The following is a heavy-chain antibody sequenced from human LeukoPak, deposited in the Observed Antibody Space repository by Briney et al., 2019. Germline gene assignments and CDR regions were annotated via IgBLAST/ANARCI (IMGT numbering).Heavy chain of an antibody. Sequence: PGGILRLSCGASGFTFSSYEMNWVRRAPGKGLEWVAYFICGCCATFCAVSVKGRFPISRANAKNSLYLKMNSLRAEDKAVSYCVREALWVTKDLEYFQHWGPSTLDSVS. D-gene: IGHD2-21*02. CDR1: GFTFSSYE. V-gene: IGHV3-48*03. CDR2: FICGCCAT. CDR3: VREALWVTKDLEYFQH. J-gene: IGHJ1*01.